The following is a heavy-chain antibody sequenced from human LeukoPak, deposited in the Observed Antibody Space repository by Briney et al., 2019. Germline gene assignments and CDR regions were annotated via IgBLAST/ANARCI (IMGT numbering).Heavy chain of an antibody. D-gene: IGHD5-18*01. CDR1: GFTFSSYG. CDR3: ANSRYGGYTFDY. CDR2: ISYDGSNK. J-gene: IGHJ4*02. V-gene: IGHV3-30*18. Sequence: GGSLRLSCAASGFTFSSYGMHWVRQAPGKGLEWVAVISYDGSNKYYADSVQGRFTISRDNSKNTLYLQMNSLRAEDTAVYYCANSRYGGYTFDYWGQGTLVTVSS.